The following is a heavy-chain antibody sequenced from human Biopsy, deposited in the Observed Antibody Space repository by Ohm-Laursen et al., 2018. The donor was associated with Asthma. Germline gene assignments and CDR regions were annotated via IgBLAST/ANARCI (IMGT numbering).Heavy chain of an antibody. D-gene: IGHD6-19*01. CDR2: VSWNSGSI. Sequence: SLRFSCTASGFTFSSYVMNWVRQAPGKGLEWVSGVSWNSGSIDYADSVKGRFTISGDNAKNSLYLQMNSLRAEDTAVYYCARDSYSSGLYDDFESWGQGTLVTVSS. V-gene: IGHV3-9*01. CDR1: GFTFSSYV. J-gene: IGHJ4*02. CDR3: ARDSYSSGLYDDFES.